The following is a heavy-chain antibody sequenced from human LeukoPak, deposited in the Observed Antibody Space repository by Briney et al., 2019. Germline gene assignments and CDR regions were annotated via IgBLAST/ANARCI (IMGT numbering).Heavy chain of an antibody. CDR2: ISHTSEST. V-gene: IGHV3-48*01. D-gene: IGHD2-8*01. Sequence: GGSLRLSCAASGFTFNSYSMSWVRQAPGKGLEGVSYISHTSESTYYADSVRGRFFISRGDAKRSLSLQMNSLRAEDTAVYYCARDRGYCTSDDCYRWFHYWGQGTLVIVSS. CDR3: ARDRGYCTSDDCYRWFHY. CDR1: GFTFNSYS. J-gene: IGHJ4*02.